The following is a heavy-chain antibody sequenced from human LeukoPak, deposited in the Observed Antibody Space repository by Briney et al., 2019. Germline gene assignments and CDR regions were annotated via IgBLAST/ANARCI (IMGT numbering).Heavy chain of an antibody. CDR3: ARGRLVKLRQQLVPREYFDL. D-gene: IGHD6-13*01. J-gene: IGHJ2*01. CDR2: INHSGST. V-gene: IGHV4-34*01. CDR1: GGSFSGYY. Sequence: PSETLSLTCAVSGGSFSGYYWSWIRQPPGKGLEWIGEINHSGSTNYNPSLKSRGTISVDTSKNQFSPKLSSVTAADTAVYYCARGRLVKLRQQLVPREYFDLWGRGTLVTVSS.